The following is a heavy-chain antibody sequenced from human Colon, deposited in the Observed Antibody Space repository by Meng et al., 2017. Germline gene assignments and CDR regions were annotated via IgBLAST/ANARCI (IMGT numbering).Heavy chain of an antibody. Sequence: KVSCKGSGYSLFGYWIGWVRQMPGKGLEWMGMVYPDDSKTRYSPTFQGQVIMSVDKSISTAYLQWGSLEASDTAMYFCARLSCSIELSKTCLDYWGQGTLVTVSS. J-gene: IGHJ4*02. CDR3: ARLSCSIELSKTCLDY. CDR1: GYSLFGYW. V-gene: IGHV5-51*01. D-gene: IGHD5-24*01. CDR2: VYPDDSKT.